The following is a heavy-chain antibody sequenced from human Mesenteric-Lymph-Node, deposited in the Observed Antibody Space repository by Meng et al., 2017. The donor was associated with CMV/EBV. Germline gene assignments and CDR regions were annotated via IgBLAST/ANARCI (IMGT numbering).Heavy chain of an antibody. CDR2: ISSTGSTI. D-gene: IGHD5-24*01. Sequence: GESLKLSCAASGFTFSSYEMNWVRLAPGKGLEWVSYISSTGSTIYYADSVKGRFTISRDNAGGSVYVQMDSLRAEDTAVYYCARIYIDGYREDYFFDYWGQGTTVTVSS. J-gene: IGHJ4*02. CDR3: ARIYIDGYREDYFFDY. V-gene: IGHV3-48*03. CDR1: GFTFSSYE.